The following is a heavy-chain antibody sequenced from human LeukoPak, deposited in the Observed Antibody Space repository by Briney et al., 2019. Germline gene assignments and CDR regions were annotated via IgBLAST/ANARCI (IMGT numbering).Heavy chain of an antibody. V-gene: IGHV3-30-3*01. CDR2: ISYDGSNK. J-gene: IGHJ5*02. CDR1: GFTFSSYA. CDR3: ASSSGSYYGNWFDP. D-gene: IGHD1-26*01. Sequence: GGSLRLSCAASGFTFSSYAMRWVRQAPGKGLEWVAVISYDGSNKYYADSVKGRFTISRDNSKNTLYLQMNSLRAEDTAVYYCASSSGSYYGNWFDPWGQGTLVTVSS.